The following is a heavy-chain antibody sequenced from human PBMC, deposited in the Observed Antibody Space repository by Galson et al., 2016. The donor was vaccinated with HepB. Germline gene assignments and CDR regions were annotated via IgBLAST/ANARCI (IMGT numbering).Heavy chain of an antibody. CDR3: ARMEGPPV. CDR1: GYTFTSYS. V-gene: IGHV1-46*01. J-gene: IGHJ4*02. D-gene: IGHD3-3*01. Sequence: SVKVSCKASGYTFTSYSMHWVRQAPGQGLEWMGIINPSGGSTDYAQKFQGRLTMTRDTSTSTVYMEVSGLRSEDTAVYYCARMEGPPVWGQGTLVTVSS. CDR2: INPSGGST.